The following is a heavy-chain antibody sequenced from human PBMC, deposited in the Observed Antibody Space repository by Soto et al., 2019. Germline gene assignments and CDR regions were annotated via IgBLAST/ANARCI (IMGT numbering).Heavy chain of an antibody. V-gene: IGHV3-23*01. Sequence: PGGSLRLSCAASGFICSSYDMSWVRQAPGKGLEWVSTILVGGSTHYEDSVKGRFTISRDNSKNTLYLQMNSLRAEDTAVYFCAREVVLTKWYFDNWGQGISVTV. CDR1: GFICSSYD. CDR3: AREVVLTKWYFDN. CDR2: ILVGGST. D-gene: IGHD1-26*01. J-gene: IGHJ4*02.